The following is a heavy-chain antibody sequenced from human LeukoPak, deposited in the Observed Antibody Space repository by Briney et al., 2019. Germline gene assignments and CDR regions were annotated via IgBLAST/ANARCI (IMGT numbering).Heavy chain of an antibody. J-gene: IGHJ4*02. D-gene: IGHD5-12*01. CDR1: GFTVSSNY. CDR3: AKPEDSGYDGLV. Sequence: GGSLRLSCAASGFTVSSNYMSRVRQAPGKGLEWVSVIYSGGSTYYADSVKGRFTISRDNSKNTLYLQMNSLRAEDTAVYYCAKPEDSGYDGLVWGQGTLVTVSS. CDR2: IYSGGST. V-gene: IGHV3-53*01.